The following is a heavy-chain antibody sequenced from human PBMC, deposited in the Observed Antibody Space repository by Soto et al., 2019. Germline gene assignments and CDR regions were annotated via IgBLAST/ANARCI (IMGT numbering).Heavy chain of an antibody. J-gene: IGHJ6*02. CDR3: ARDRRVDVDTAMVDPYYYYYYGMDV. CDR1: GFTFSSYA. D-gene: IGHD5-18*01. V-gene: IGHV3-30-3*01. CDR2: ISYDGSNK. Sequence: GGSLRLSCAASGFTFSSYAMHWVRQAPGKGLEWVAVISYDGSNKYYADPVKGRFTISRDNSKNTLYLQMNSLRAEDTAVYYCARDRRVDVDTAMVDPYYYYYYGMDVWGQGTTVTVSS.